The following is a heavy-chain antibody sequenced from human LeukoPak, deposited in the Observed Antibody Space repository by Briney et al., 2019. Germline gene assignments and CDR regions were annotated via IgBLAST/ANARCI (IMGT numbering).Heavy chain of an antibody. CDR1: GFTFDSYW. V-gene: IGHV3-7*01. CDR3: ARDPLTQNDY. D-gene: IGHD1-14*01. CDR2: IKQDGNEK. J-gene: IGHJ4*02. Sequence: GGSLRLSCAASGFTFDSYWMSWVCQAPGKGLEWVANIKQDGNEKYYVDSVKGRFTISRDNAKNSLYLQMNSLRAEDTAVYYCARDPLTQNDYWGLGTLVTVSS.